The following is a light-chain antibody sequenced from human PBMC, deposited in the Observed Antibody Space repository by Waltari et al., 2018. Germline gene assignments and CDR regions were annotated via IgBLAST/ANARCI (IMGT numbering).Light chain of an antibody. V-gene: IGLV8-61*01. CDR3: SLYMGSGIWV. J-gene: IGLJ3*02. Sequence: QTVVTQEPSLSVSPGGTVTLTCTLSYGSLSTTSYATWYQQTPVQAPRTLVYKGNSRSSGVPDRFSGSILGNKAALTITGAQADDECDYYCSLYMGSGIWVFGGGTKLTVL. CDR1: YGSLSTTSY. CDR2: KGN.